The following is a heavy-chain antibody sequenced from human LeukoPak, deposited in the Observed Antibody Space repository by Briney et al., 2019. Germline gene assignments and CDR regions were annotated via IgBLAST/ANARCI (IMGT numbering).Heavy chain of an antibody. D-gene: IGHD2/OR15-2a*01. V-gene: IGHV3-7*04. CDR1: GFTFSSYW. CDR3: ARGLRISATEFGY. CDR2: IKQDGSEK. J-gene: IGHJ4*02. Sequence: GGSLRLSCAASGFTFSSYWMSWVRQAPGKGLEWVANIKQDGSEKYYVDSVKGRFTISRDNAKNSLYLQMNSLRAEDTAVYYCARGLRISATEFGYWGQGTLVTVSS.